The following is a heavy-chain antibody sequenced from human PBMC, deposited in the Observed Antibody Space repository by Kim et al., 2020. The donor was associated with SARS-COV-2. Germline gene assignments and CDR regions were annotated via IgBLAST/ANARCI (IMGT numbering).Heavy chain of an antibody. CDR1: GFTFSDYY. J-gene: IGHJ4*02. Sequence: GGSLRLSCAASGFTFSDYYMSWIRQAPGKGLEWVSYISSSGSTIYYADSVKGRFTISRDNAKNSLYLQMNSLRAEDTAVYYCARGYATYYYDSSGYSPPGYWRQGTLVTVSS. D-gene: IGHD3-22*01. CDR2: ISSSGSTI. CDR3: ARGYATYYYDSSGYSPPGY. V-gene: IGHV3-11*01.